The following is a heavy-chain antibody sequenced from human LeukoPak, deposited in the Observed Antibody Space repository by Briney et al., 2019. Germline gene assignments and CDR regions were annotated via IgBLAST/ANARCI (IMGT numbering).Heavy chain of an antibody. D-gene: IGHD3-22*01. Sequence: PSETLSLTCAVYGGSFSGYYWSWIRQPPGKGLEWIGEINHSGSTNYNPSLKSRVTISVDTSKNQFSLKLSFVTAADTAVYYCARVKDDSSGYYHKGEFDYWGQGTLVTVSS. CDR1: GGSFSGYY. J-gene: IGHJ4*02. V-gene: IGHV4-34*01. CDR3: ARVKDDSSGYYHKGEFDY. CDR2: INHSGST.